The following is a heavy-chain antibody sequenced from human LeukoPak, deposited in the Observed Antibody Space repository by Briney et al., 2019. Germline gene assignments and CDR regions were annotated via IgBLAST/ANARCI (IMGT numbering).Heavy chain of an antibody. Sequence: GGSLRLSCAASGFTFSSYAMSRVRQAPGRGLEWVSTFSGSGGSTYYADSVKGRFTISRDNSKNTLYLQMNSLRAEDTAVYYCAKAGIQNYDVLTYFDYWGQGILVTVSS. CDR3: AKAGIQNYDVLTYFDY. V-gene: IGHV3-23*01. CDR1: GFTFSSYA. D-gene: IGHD3-9*01. J-gene: IGHJ4*02. CDR2: FSGSGGST.